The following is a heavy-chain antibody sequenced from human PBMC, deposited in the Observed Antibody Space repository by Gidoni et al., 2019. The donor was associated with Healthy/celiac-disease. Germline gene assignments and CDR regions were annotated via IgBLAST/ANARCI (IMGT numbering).Heavy chain of an antibody. CDR1: GFTVSSNY. CDR3: ARGTVEMATNPPFWYFDL. D-gene: IGHD5-12*01. Sequence: EVQLVESGGGLVQPGGSLRLSCAASGFTVSSNYMSWVRQAPGKGLEWVSVIYSGGSTYYADSMKGRFTISRDNSKNTLYLQMNSLRAEDTAVYYCARGTVEMATNPPFWYFDLWGRGTLVTVSS. CDR2: IYSGGST. V-gene: IGHV3-66*01. J-gene: IGHJ2*01.